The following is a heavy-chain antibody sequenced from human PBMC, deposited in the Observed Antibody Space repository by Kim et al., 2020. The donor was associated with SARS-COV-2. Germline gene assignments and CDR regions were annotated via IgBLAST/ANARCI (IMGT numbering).Heavy chain of an antibody. CDR2: IKQDGSEK. CDR3: ATVTTRDGTYGMDV. V-gene: IGHV3-7*01. D-gene: IGHD6-13*01. CDR1: GFTFSSYW. J-gene: IGHJ6*02. Sequence: GGSLRLSCAASGFTFSSYWMSWVRQAPGKGLEWVANIKQDGSEKYYVDSVKGRFTISRDNAKNSLYLQMNSLRAEDTAVYYCATVTTRDGTYGMDVWGQGTTVTVSS.